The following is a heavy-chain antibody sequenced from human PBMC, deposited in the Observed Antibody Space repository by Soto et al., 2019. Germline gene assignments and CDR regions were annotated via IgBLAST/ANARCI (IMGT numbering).Heavy chain of an antibody. D-gene: IGHD3-10*01. CDR3: ARASKYTRYTYYYGSGSQNWYFDL. CDR1: GFTFSSYD. Sequence: EVQLVESGGGLVQPGGSLRLSCAASGFTFSSYDMHWVRQATGKGLEWVSAIGTAGDPYYPGSVKGRFTISRENAKNSLYLQMNSLRAGDTAVYYCARASKYTRYTYYYGSGSQNWYFDLWGRGTLVTVSS. V-gene: IGHV3-13*05. CDR2: IGTAGDP. J-gene: IGHJ2*01.